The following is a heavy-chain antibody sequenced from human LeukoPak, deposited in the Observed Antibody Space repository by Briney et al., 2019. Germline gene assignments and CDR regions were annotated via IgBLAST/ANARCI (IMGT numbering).Heavy chain of an antibody. CDR1: GFTFSTYW. J-gene: IGHJ6*02. D-gene: IGHD1-20*01. CDR2: ISYDGSNK. Sequence: GGSLRLSCAASGFTFSTYWMHWVRQAPGKGLEWVAVISYDGSNKYYADSVKGRFTISRDNSKNTLYLQMNSLRAEDTAVYYCAKDLVNWNYAYYGMDVWGQGTTVTVSS. V-gene: IGHV3-30*18. CDR3: AKDLVNWNYAYYGMDV.